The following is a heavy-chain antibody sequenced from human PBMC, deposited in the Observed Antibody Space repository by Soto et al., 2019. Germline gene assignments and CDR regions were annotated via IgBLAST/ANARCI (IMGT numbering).Heavy chain of an antibody. Sequence: PSETLALTCTVSGGSIRSGDYYWSWIRQHPWKGLEWIGYIYYSGSTYYNPSLKSRVTISVDTSKNQFSLKLSSVTAADTAVYYCARWWSGSRQGFDPWGQGTLVTVSS. CDR1: GGSIRSGDYY. CDR2: IYYSGST. CDR3: ARWWSGSRQGFDP. J-gene: IGHJ5*02. D-gene: IGHD3-3*01. V-gene: IGHV4-31*03.